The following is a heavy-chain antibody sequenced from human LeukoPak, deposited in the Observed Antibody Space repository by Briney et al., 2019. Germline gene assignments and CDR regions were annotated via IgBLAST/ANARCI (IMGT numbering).Heavy chain of an antibody. CDR1: GDSISNYS. CDR2: ISHSGTT. V-gene: IGHV4-59*01. D-gene: IGHD3-3*01. CDR3: ARKEWVPYYFDY. J-gene: IGHJ4*02. Sequence: SETLSLTCTVSGDSISNYSWSWIRQTPGQGLEWIGHISHSGTTNYNPSLKSRVTISVDTSKTQFSLKLTSVTAADTAVYYCARKEWVPYYFDYWGQGTLVTVSS.